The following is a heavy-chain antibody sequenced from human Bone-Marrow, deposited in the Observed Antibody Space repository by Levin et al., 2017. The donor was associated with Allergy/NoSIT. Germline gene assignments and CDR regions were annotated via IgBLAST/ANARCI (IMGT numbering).Heavy chain of an antibody. CDR2: IKNKRDGGTA. CDR1: GFIFSNDW. V-gene: IGHV3-15*01. CDR3: AAINARDAFKI. J-gene: IGHJ3*02. Sequence: GGSLRLSCAASGFIFSNDWMSWVRQAPGKGLEWVGRIKNKRDGGTADYAAPLKGRITISRDDSKNTLYLQMNSLKTEDTAIYYCAAINARDAFKIWSLGPMVA. D-gene: IGHD2-2*01.